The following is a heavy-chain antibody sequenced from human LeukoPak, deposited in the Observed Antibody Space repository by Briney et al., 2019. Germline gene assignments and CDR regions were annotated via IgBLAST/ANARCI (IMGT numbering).Heavy chain of an antibody. V-gene: IGHV3-53*01. CDR2: IYSGGST. D-gene: IGHD3-22*01. CDR3: ETAHVDDNSGYYDGFALHL. CDR1: GFTVSSNY. Sequence: GGSLRLSCGASGFTVSSNYMSGGGRAPGKGLEWGSVIYSGGSTYYADSVKGRVTISIDNSKNTLYLQMNSLRAEDTAVYYCETAHVDDNSGYYDGFALHLWRQGTMVTVSS. J-gene: IGHJ3*01.